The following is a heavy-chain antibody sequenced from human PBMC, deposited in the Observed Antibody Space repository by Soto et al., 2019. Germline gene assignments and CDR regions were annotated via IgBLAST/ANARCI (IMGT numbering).Heavy chain of an antibody. CDR3: AKDSYYDILTGRDNWFDP. J-gene: IGHJ5*02. CDR2: ISWNSGSI. Sequence: GGSLRLSCAASGFTFDDYAMHWVRQAPGKGLEWVSGISWNSGSIGYADSVKGRFTISRDNAKNSLYLQMNSLRAEDTALYYCAKDSYYDILTGRDNWFDPWGQGTLVTVSS. V-gene: IGHV3-9*01. D-gene: IGHD3-9*01. CDR1: GFTFDDYA.